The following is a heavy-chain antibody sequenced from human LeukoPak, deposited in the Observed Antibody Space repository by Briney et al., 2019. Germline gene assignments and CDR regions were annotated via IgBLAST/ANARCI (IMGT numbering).Heavy chain of an antibody. CDR1: GFTFVSHW. CDR2: IKQDGSEK. Sequence: SGGSLRLSCVASGFTFVSHWMTWVRQAPGKGLEWVANIKQDGSEKYYVDSVKGRFTISRDNAKNSLYLQMNSLRAEDTAVYYCARVEYYYDSSGYYYVLDYWGQGTLVTVPS. D-gene: IGHD3-22*01. J-gene: IGHJ4*02. CDR3: ARVEYYYDSSGYYYVLDY. V-gene: IGHV3-7*01.